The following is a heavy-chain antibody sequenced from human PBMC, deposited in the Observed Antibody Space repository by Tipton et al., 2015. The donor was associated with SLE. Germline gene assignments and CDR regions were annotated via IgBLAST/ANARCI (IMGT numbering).Heavy chain of an antibody. V-gene: IGHV3-33*01. CDR3: ARAPAARGYCDY. J-gene: IGHJ4*02. D-gene: IGHD2-2*03. CDR2: IWYDGSNK. Sequence: SLRLSCAASGFTFSSYGMHWVRQAPGKGLEWVAVIWYDGSNKYYADSVKGRFTISRDNSKNTLYLQMNSLRAEDTAVYYCARAPAARGYCDYWGQGTLVTVSS. CDR1: GFTFSSYG.